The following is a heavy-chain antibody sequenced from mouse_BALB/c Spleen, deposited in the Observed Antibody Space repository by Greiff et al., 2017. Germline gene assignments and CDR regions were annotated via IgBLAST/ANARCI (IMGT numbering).Heavy chain of an antibody. CDR3: ARRPYDVYAMDY. CDR1: GFSLSTSGMG. CDR2: IYWDDDK. J-gene: IGHJ4*01. D-gene: IGHD2-12*01. Sequence: QVTLKVCGPGILQPSQTLSLTCSFSGFSLSTSGMGVSWIRQPSGKGLEWLAHIYWDDDKRYNPSLKSRLTISKDTSSNQVFLKITSVDTADTATYYCARRPYDVYAMDYWGQGTSVTVSS. V-gene: IGHV8-12*01.